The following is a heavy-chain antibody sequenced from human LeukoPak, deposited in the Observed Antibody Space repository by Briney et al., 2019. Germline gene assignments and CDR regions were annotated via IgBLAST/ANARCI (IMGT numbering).Heavy chain of an antibody. J-gene: IGHJ6*03. D-gene: IGHD6-6*01. CDR2: ISAYNGNT. CDR3: ARDLIAARLGPYYYYYMDV. CDR1: GYTFTSYG. Sequence: EASVKVSCKASGYTFTSYGISWVRQAPGQGLEWMGWISAYNGNTNYAQKLQGRVTMTTDTSTSTAYMGLRSLRSDDTAVYYCARDLIAARLGPYYYYYMDVWGKGTTVTVSS. V-gene: IGHV1-18*01.